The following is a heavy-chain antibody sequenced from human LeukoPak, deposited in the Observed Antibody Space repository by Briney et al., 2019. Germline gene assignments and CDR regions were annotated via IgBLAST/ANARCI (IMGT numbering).Heavy chain of an antibody. CDR1: GYKFNAYW. J-gene: IGHJ4*02. CDR3: ASYSCSGGTCYPPPD. CDR2: IYPDDSGT. Sequence: GESLKISCKGSGYKFNAYWIAWVRQMPGKGLEWMGIIYPDDSGTRYSPSFQGQVTISADKSVSIAYLQWSSLKASDTAMYYCASYSCSGGTCYPPPDWGQGTLVTVSS. D-gene: IGHD2-15*01. V-gene: IGHV5-51*01.